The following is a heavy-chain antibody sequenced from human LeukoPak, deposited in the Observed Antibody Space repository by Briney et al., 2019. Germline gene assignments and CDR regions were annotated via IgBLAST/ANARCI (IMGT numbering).Heavy chain of an antibody. CDR2: ISASGGST. Sequence: GGSLRLSCAASGFTFSNCAMSWVRQAPGKGLEWVSLISASGGSTNYADSVKGRFTISRDNSKNSLYLQMNSLRAEDTAVYYCARDKYYYDSSGYYGYWGQGTLVTVSS. CDR1: GFTFSNCA. V-gene: IGHV3-23*01. CDR3: ARDKYYYDSSGYYGY. J-gene: IGHJ4*02. D-gene: IGHD3-22*01.